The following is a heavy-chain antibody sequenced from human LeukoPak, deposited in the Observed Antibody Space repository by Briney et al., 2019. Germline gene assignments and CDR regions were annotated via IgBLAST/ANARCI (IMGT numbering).Heavy chain of an antibody. CDR1: GFTFSNHI. J-gene: IGHJ3*02. CDR2: MRQDGSDK. D-gene: IGHD3-10*01. CDR3: AREGNAFDI. V-gene: IGHV3-7*01. Sequence: GGSLRLSCAASGFTFSNHIISWVRQAPGKGLEWVANMRQDGSDKYYVDFVKGRFTISRDNAKNSLYLQMNNLRAEDTAVYYYAREGNAFDIWGQGTMVTVSS.